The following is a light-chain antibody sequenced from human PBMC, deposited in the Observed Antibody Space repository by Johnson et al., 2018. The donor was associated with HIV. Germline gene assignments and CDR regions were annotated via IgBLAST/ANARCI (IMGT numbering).Light chain of an antibody. CDR2: DNN. CDR1: SSNIGNNY. Sequence: QSVLTQPPSVSAAPGQKVTISCSGSSSNIGNNYVSWYQQLPGTAPKFLIYDNNKRPSGIPDRFSASKSGTSATLDLTGLQTGDEADYYCATWDSSLSAAYVFGTGTKVTVL. V-gene: IGLV1-51*01. CDR3: ATWDSSLSAAYV. J-gene: IGLJ1*01.